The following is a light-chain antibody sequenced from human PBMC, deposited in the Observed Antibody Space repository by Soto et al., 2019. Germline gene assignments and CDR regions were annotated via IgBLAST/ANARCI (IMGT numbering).Light chain of an antibody. CDR2: EVT. CDR3: SSYTSSSTQV. Sequence: SVLTQPASVSGSPGRSITIPCTGTISDVGGYNYVSWYQQHPGRAPKLMIYEVTNRPSGVSNRFSGSKSGNTASLTISGLQAEDEADYYCSSYTSSSTQVFGSGTKVTVL. J-gene: IGLJ1*01. CDR1: ISDVGGYNY. V-gene: IGLV2-14*03.